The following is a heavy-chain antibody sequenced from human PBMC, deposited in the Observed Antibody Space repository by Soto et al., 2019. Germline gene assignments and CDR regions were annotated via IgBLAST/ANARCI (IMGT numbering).Heavy chain of an antibody. D-gene: IGHD2-8*01. V-gene: IGHV1-69*13. CDR1: GGTFSSYA. CDR2: IIPIFGTA. CDR3: ARDSGYCTNGVCYPYYFDY. Sequence: SVKVSCKASGGTFSSYAISWVRQAPGQGLEWMGGIIPIFGTANYAQKFQGRVTITADESTSTAYMELSSLRSEDTAVYYCARDSGYCTNGVCYPYYFDYWGQGTLVTVSS. J-gene: IGHJ4*02.